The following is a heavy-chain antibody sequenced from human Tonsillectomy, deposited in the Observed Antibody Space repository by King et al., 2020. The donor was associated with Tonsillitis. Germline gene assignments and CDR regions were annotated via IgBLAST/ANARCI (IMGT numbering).Heavy chain of an antibody. V-gene: IGHV4-61*02. D-gene: IGHD6-19*01. Sequence: VQLQESGPGLVKPSQTLSLTCTVSGYSISSCSSYWSWIRQPAGKGLEWIGRIYTSGSTNYNPSLKSRVTMSVDTSKNQFSLKLSSVPAADTAVYYCARDDPAVAGTVFDYWGPGTLVTVSS. CDR2: IYTSGST. CDR1: GYSISSCSSY. CDR3: ARDDPAVAGTVFDY. J-gene: IGHJ4*02.